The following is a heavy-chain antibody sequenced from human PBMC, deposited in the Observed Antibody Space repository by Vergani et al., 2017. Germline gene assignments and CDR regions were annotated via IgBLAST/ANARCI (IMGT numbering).Heavy chain of an antibody. Sequence: QVQLQQWGAGLLKPSETLSLTCAVYGGSFSGYYWSWIRQPPGKGLEWIGEINHSGSTNYNPSLKSRVTISVDTSKNQFSLKLSSVTAADTAVYYCARHWGRTIAAAGTADDAFDIWGQGTMVTVSS. CDR1: GGSFSGYY. CDR2: INHSGST. J-gene: IGHJ3*02. D-gene: IGHD6-13*01. V-gene: IGHV4-34*01. CDR3: ARHWGRTIAAAGTADDAFDI.